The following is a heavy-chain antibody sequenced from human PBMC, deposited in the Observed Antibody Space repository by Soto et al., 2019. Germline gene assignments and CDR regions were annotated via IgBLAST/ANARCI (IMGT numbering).Heavy chain of an antibody. CDR3: AKDLQSYGDYDYYCYGMDV. J-gene: IGHJ6*02. Sequence: QVQLVESGGGEVQPGRSLTISCAASGFTFSTYGMQWVRQTPGKGLEWVAVISYDGTNKFYSDSVKGRFTISRDNFKNPLTLQMNSLRADDTAVYSCAKDLQSYGDYDYYCYGMDVWGLGTRVTVSS. CDR2: ISYDGTNK. CDR1: GFTFSTYG. D-gene: IGHD4-17*01. V-gene: IGHV3-30*18.